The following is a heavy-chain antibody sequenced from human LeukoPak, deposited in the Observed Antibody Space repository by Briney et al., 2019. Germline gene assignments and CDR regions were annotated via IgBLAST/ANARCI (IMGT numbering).Heavy chain of an antibody. CDR1: GFTFSSYA. V-gene: IGHV3-23*01. D-gene: IGHD6-13*01. Sequence: PGGSLRLSCAASGFTFSSYAMSWVRQAPGKGLEWVSAISGSGGSTYYADSVKGRFTISRDNSKNTLYLQMNSLRAEDTAVYYCARVSSSWLSPYYFDYWGQGTLVTVSS. CDR2: ISGSGGST. CDR3: ARVSSSWLSPYYFDY. J-gene: IGHJ4*02.